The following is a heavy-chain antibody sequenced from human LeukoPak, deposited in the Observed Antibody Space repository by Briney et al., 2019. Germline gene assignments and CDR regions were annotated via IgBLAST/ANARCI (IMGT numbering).Heavy chain of an antibody. CDR1: GFTFSSYA. J-gene: IGHJ4*02. CDR2: ISGSGGST. V-gene: IGHV3-23*01. D-gene: IGHD4-17*01. Sequence: PGGSLRLSCAASGFTFSSYAMSWVRQAPRKGLEWVSAISGSGGSTYYADSVKGRFTISRDNSKNTLYLQMNSLRAEDTAVYYCAKDLNDYGDYVSPLDYWGQGTLVTVSS. CDR3: AKDLNDYGDYVSPLDY.